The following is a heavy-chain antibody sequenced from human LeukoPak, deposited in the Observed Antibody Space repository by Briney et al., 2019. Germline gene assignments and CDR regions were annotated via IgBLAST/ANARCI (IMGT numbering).Heavy chain of an antibody. CDR3: ARLGGLELQSYYYYNYMDV. CDR1: EYSFTNYW. Sequence: KRGESLKISCKGSEYSFTNYWIGWVRQMPGKGLEWMGIIYPGDSDTRYSPSFQGQVTISADKSNSTAYLHWTSLKASDTAMYYCARLGGLELQSYYYYNYMDVWGKGTTVTVSS. CDR2: IYPGDSDT. J-gene: IGHJ6*03. V-gene: IGHV5-51*01. D-gene: IGHD1-7*01.